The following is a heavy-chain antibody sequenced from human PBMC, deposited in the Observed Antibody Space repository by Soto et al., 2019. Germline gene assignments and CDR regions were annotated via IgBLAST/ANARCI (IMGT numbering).Heavy chain of an antibody. J-gene: IGHJ4*02. CDR3: ARVPKGQLWTFDY. V-gene: IGHV3-13*01. CDR1: GFTFSSYD. CDR2: IGTAGDT. Sequence: EVQLVESGGGLVQPGGSLRLSCAASGFTFSSYDMHWVRQAPGKGLEWVSAIGTAGDTFYPGSVKGRFTISRENAKNSLYLQMNRLRPGDTAVYYCARVPKGQLWTFDYWGQGTLVTVSS. D-gene: IGHD5-18*01.